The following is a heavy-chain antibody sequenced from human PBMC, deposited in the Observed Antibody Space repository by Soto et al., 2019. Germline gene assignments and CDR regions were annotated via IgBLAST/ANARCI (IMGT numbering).Heavy chain of an antibody. J-gene: IGHJ4*02. CDR1: GFTVSSHY. V-gene: IGHV3-66*01. D-gene: IGHD3-3*01. CDR2: IYSGGST. CDR3: ARANRDGYDFWSGFASYYFDY. Sequence: EVQLVESGGGLVQPGGSLRLSCAASGFTVSSHYMSWVRQAPGKGLEWVSVIYSGGSTYYADSVKGRFTISRDNSKNTLYLQMNSLRAEDTAVYYCARANRDGYDFWSGFASYYFDYWGQGTLVTVSS.